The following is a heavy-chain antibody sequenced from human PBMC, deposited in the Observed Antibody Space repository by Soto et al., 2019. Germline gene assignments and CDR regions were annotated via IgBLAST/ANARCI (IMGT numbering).Heavy chain of an antibody. CDR1: GGSISRGDYY. CDR3: ARESYYDSSGYYYWYFDL. Sequence: SENLSLTCTVSGGSISRGDYYWSWIREPPGKGLEWIGYIYYSGSTYYNPSLKSRVTISVDTSKNQFSLKLSSVTAADTAVYYCARESYYDSSGYYYWYFDLWGRGTLVTVSS. CDR2: IYYSGST. V-gene: IGHV4-30-4*01. D-gene: IGHD3-22*01. J-gene: IGHJ2*01.